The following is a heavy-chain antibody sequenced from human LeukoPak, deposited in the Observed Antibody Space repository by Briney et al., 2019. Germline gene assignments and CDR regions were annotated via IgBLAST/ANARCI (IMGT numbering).Heavy chain of an antibody. J-gene: IGHJ4*02. D-gene: IGHD3-22*01. CDR1: GGSVSSGSYY. V-gene: IGHV4-31*03. CDR2: IYYSGST. Sequence: SETLSLTCTVSGGSVSSGSYYWSWIRQHPGKGLEWIGYIYYSGSTYYNPSLKSRVTISVDTSKNQFSLKLSSVTAADTAVYYCATQNLFYYDSSGPFDYWGQGTLVTVSS. CDR3: ATQNLFYYDSSGPFDY.